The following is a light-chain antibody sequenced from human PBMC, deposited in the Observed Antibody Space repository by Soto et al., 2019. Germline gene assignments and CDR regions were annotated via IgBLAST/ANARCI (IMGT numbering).Light chain of an antibody. CDR1: QSVSSY. CDR2: DAS. V-gene: IGKV3-11*01. Sequence: EIVLTQSPATLSLSPGERATLSCRASQSVSSYLAWYQQKPGQAPRLLIYDASNRATGIPARFSGSGSGTDFTLTISSLEPEDFAVYYCQHRSSSITFGPGTKVDIK. J-gene: IGKJ3*01. CDR3: QHRSSSIT.